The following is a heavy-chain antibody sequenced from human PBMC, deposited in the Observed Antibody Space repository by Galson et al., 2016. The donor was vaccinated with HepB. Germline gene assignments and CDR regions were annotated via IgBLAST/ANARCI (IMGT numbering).Heavy chain of an antibody. D-gene: IGHD3-10*01. CDR1: GFTVSSNC. CDR2: IYSGGTT. CDR3: ARDWRGSGSYNPCYYYGMDV. Sequence: SLRLSCAASGFTVSSNCMSWVRQAPGKGLEWVSLIYSGGTTFYADSVTGRFTISRDNSKNTLYLQTNSLRAEDTAVYYCARDWRGSGSYNPCYYYGMDVWGQGTTVTVSS. V-gene: IGHV3-53*01. J-gene: IGHJ6*02.